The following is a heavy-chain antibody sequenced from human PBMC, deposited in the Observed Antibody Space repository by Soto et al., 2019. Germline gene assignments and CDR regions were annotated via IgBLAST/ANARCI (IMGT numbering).Heavy chain of an antibody. J-gene: IGHJ5*02. CDR3: ARHLTLNYLDP. Sequence: GESLKISCKGSGYSFTNYWISWVRQMPGKGLEWMGRIDPSDSYTDYSPSFQGHVTISADKSISTAYLQWSSLKASDTSIYYCARHLTLNYLDPWGQGTLVTVSS. CDR2: IDPSDSYT. V-gene: IGHV5-10-1*01. D-gene: IGHD3-9*01. CDR1: GYSFTNYW.